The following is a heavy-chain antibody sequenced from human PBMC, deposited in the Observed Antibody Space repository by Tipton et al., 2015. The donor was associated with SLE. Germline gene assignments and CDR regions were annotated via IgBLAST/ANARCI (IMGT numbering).Heavy chain of an antibody. V-gene: IGHV4-59*01. CDR2: IYYSGST. CDR3: ARGNPSLFDY. Sequence: TLSLTCTVSGGSISSYYWSWIRQPPGKGLEWIGYIYYSGSTNYNPSLKSRVTISVDTSKNQFSLKLSSVTAADTAVYYCARGNPSLFDYWSQGTLFTVSS. CDR1: GGSISSYY. J-gene: IGHJ4*02. D-gene: IGHD1-14*01.